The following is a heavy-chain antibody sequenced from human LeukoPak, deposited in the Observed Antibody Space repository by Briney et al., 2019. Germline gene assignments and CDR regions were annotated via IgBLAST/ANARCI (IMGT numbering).Heavy chain of an antibody. J-gene: IGHJ5*02. V-gene: IGHV1-18*01. CDR2: ISAYNGNT. D-gene: IGHD3-16*01. Sequence: ASVTVSCTASGYTFTSYGISWVRQAPGQGLEWMGWISAYNGNTNYAQKLQGRVTMTTDTSTSTAYMELRSLRSDDTAVYYCARDPSNLGWFDPWGQGTLVTVSS. CDR1: GYTFTSYG. CDR3: ARDPSNLGWFDP.